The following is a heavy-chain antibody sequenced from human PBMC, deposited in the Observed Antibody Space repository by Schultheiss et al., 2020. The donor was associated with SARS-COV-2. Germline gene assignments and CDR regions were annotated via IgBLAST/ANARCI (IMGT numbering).Heavy chain of an antibody. CDR3: ARSTWIQLSGYFDY. J-gene: IGHJ4*02. V-gene: IGHV4-34*01. CDR2: INHSGST. D-gene: IGHD5-18*01. CDR1: GGSFSGYY. Sequence: SETLSLTCAVYGGSFSGYYWIWIRQPPGKGLEWIGEINHSGSTNYNASLKSRVTISVDTSENQFSLNLSSVTAADTAVYYCARSTWIQLSGYFDYWGQGTLVTVSS.